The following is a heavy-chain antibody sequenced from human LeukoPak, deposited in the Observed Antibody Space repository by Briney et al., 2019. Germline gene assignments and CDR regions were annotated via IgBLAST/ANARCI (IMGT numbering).Heavy chain of an antibody. Sequence: SGTLSLTCVVSGGSISGTNCWSWVRQPPGQGLERIGEISLRGLTNYNPSLRNRLTMSLDESKNQVSLNLTSLTAADTAVYYCSRESGPFSPFGFWGQGTLVSVHS. V-gene: IGHV4-4*02. CDR2: ISLRGLT. J-gene: IGHJ4*02. CDR1: GGSISGTNC. CDR3: SRESGPFSPFGF. D-gene: IGHD1-26*01.